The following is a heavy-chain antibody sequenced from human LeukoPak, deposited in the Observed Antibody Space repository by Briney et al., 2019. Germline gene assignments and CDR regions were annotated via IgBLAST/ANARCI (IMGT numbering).Heavy chain of an antibody. V-gene: IGHV1-18*01. CDR2: INTYSGDT. J-gene: IGHJ3*02. CDR3: ARALSRGFDI. CDR1: GYTFNSYG. Sequence: ASVKVSCKASGYTFNSYGLSWLRQAPGQGLEWVAWINTYSGDTDDAQKFQGRVTLTAHTSTSTAYMDLRSLRSDDTAVYFCARALSRGFDIWGQGTLVTVSS.